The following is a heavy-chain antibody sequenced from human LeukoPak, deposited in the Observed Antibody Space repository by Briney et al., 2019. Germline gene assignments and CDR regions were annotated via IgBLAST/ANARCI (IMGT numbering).Heavy chain of an antibody. J-gene: IGHJ6*02. CDR3: AKGERGVYYYYGMDV. Sequence: GGSLRLSCVASEYTFSNYAMSWVRQAPGKGLEWVSSIDSGGGSTYYADSVKGRFTISRDNSKNTLYLQMNSLRAEDTAVYYCAKGERGVYYYYGMDVWGQGTTVTVSS. V-gene: IGHV3-23*01. CDR1: EYTFSNYA. CDR2: IDSGGGST.